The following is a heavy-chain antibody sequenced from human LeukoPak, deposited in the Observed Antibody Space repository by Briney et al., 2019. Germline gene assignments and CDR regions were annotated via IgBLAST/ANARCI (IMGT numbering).Heavy chain of an antibody. CDR1: GGSISSGDYY. V-gene: IGHV4-30-4*01. J-gene: IGHJ4*02. D-gene: IGHD3-22*01. CDR2: IYYSGST. CDR3: ARGAGGVVVSHFDY. Sequence: SQTLSLTCTVSGGSISSGDYYWSWIRQPPGKGLEWFGYIYYSGSTYYNPSLKSRVTISVDTSKNQFSLKLSSVTAADTAVYYCARGAGGVVVSHFDYWGQGTLVTVSS.